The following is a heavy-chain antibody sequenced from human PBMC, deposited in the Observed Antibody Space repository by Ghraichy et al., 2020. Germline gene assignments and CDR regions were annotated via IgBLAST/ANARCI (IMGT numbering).Heavy chain of an antibody. Sequence: SLRLSCAASGFTFSSYGMHWVRQAPGKGLEWVAVISYDGSNKYYADSVKGRFTISRDNSKNTLYLQMNSLRAEDTAVYYCAKVGTQWLARYYFDYWGQGTLVTVSS. CDR3: AKVGTQWLARYYFDY. D-gene: IGHD6-19*01. V-gene: IGHV3-30*18. CDR2: ISYDGSNK. CDR1: GFTFSSYG. J-gene: IGHJ4*02.